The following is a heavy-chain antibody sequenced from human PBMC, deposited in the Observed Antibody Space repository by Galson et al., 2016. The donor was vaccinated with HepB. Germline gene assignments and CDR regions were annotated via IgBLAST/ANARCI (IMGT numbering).Heavy chain of an antibody. CDR1: DFTFSGRW. Sequence: SLRLSSAASDFTFSGRWMHWVRQVPGKGLVWVSYINADGTSTTYADSVKGRFTISGDNAKNTVHLQMNSLRAEDTAIYYCTRDDSYGLDVWGQGTTVTVSS. V-gene: IGHV3-74*01. CDR2: INADGTST. D-gene: IGHD2-21*02. CDR3: TRDDSYGLDV. J-gene: IGHJ6*02.